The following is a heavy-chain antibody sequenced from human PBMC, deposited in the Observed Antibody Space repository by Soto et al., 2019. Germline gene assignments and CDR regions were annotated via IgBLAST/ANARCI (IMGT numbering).Heavy chain of an antibody. D-gene: IGHD4-17*01. CDR3: ARNPSVTTFDY. CDR2: IYSGGST. CDR1: GFTVSSNY. V-gene: IGHV3-66*01. Sequence: GGSLRLSCAASGFTVSSNYMSWVRQAPGKGLEWVSVIYSGGSTYYADSVKGRFTISRDNSKNTLYLQMNSLRAEDTAVYYCARNPSVTTFDYWGQGTLVTVSS. J-gene: IGHJ4*02.